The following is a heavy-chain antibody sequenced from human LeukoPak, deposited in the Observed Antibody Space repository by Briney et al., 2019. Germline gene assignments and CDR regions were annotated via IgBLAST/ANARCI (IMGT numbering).Heavy chain of an antibody. D-gene: IGHD2-21*01. CDR2: INPNGGNT. CDR3: TRDVTRGGDP. CDR1: GYKFTDYY. Sequence: ASVKVSCKASGYKFTDYYMHWVRQAPGQGLEWMGWINPNGGNTEYAQKFQGRVTMTRDTSISTGYMEVSRLTSDDTAVYYCTRDVTRGGDPWGQRTLVTVSS. J-gene: IGHJ5*02. V-gene: IGHV1-2*02.